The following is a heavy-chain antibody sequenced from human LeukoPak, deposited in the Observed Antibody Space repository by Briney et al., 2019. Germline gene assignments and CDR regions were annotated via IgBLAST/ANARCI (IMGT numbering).Heavy chain of an antibody. V-gene: IGHV4-59*01. CDR2: IYYSGST. D-gene: IGHD3-22*01. CDR1: GGSISSYY. J-gene: IGHJ4*02. CDR3: ARGSPYCCDSSGYQWEY. Sequence: SETLSLTCTVSGGSISSYYWSWIRQPPGKGLEWIGYIYYSGSTNYNPSLKSRVTISVDTSKNQFSLKLSSVTAADTAVYYCARGSPYCCDSSGYQWEYWGQGTLVTVSS.